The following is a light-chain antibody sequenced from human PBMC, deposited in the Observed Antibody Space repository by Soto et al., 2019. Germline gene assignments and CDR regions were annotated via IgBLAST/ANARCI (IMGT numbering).Light chain of an antibody. CDR1: QSVNSRY. J-gene: IGKJ2*01. V-gene: IGKV3-20*01. Sequence: EIVLTQSPGTLSLSPGERATLSCRASQSVNSRYFAWYQQKTGQAPRLLIYAASNRATGIPDRFSGSGSGTDFPRTIRRLEPEEVVVYYCQQYGSSPYAFGQGTKRDIK. CDR3: QQYGSSPYA. CDR2: AAS.